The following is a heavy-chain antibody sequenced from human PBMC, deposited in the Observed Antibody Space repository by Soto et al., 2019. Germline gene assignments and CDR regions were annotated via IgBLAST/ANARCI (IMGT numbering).Heavy chain of an antibody. D-gene: IGHD5-12*01. Sequence: SLASTCAVSIDSIRSGGYSWRWIRQPPGKGLEWIGYIYHSGSTYYNASRKSRVAISVDRSKNQFSLKLSSVTAADTAVYYRAREGRDGYHPLFDYRRQGTLVPVS. CDR2: IYHSGST. CDR3: AREGRDGYHPLFDY. CDR1: IDSIRSGGYS. V-gene: IGHV4-30-2*01. J-gene: IGHJ4*02.